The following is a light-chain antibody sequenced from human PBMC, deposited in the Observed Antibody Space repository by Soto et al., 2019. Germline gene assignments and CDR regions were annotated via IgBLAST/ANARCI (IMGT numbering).Light chain of an antibody. V-gene: IGKV3-20*01. CDR1: QSVSSSY. CDR2: GAS. CDR3: QQCDGSPRLT. Sequence: EIVLTQSPGTLSLSPGERATLSCRASQSVSSSYLAWYQQKPGQAPRLLIYGASSRATGIPDRFSGSGSGTDFTLTISRLEPEDFSVYYGQQCDGSPRLTCGGGTQLEIK. J-gene: IGKJ4*01.